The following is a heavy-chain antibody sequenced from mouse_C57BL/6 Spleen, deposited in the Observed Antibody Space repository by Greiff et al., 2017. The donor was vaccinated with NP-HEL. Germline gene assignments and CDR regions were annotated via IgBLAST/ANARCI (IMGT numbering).Heavy chain of an antibody. V-gene: IGHV1-5*01. J-gene: IGHJ2*01. CDR1: GYTFTSYW. CDR3: TRDFFTTVVATPFDD. D-gene: IGHD1-1*01. Sequence: EVKLQESGTVLARPGASVKMSCKTSGYTFTSYWMHWVKQRPGQGLEWIGAIYPGNSDTSYNQKFKGKAKLTAVTSASTAYMELSSLTNEDSAVFYYTRDFFTTVVATPFDDWGQGTTLTVSS. CDR2: IYPGNSDT.